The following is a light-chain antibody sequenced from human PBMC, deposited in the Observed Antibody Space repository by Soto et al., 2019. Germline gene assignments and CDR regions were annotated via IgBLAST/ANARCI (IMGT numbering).Light chain of an antibody. CDR2: AAA. CDR3: LQDHSYPLT. J-gene: IGKJ4*01. Sequence: AIQMAQSPSSLSASVGDRVTITCRASQGIGNDVGWFQQKPGKAPKLLIYAAATLQSGVPSRFSGSRSGTDFTLTISSLQPEDFATYYCLQDHSYPLTFGGGTKVEIK. V-gene: IGKV1-6*02. CDR1: QGIGND.